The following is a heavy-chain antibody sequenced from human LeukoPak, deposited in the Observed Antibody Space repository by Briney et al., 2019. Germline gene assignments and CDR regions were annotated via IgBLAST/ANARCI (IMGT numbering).Heavy chain of an antibody. D-gene: IGHD4-17*01. CDR2: IKHDGSQK. Sequence: GGSLRLSCVASGFTVSIYWMSWVRQAPGKGLEWVANIKHDGSQKYYVDSVTGRFTISRDNATNSLYLQLNSLRAEDTAVYYCARDGFVWASGIDYGWFDYWGQGTLVTVCS. J-gene: IGHJ4*02. V-gene: IGHV3-7*05. CDR3: ARDGFVWASGIDYGWFDY. CDR1: GFTVSIYW.